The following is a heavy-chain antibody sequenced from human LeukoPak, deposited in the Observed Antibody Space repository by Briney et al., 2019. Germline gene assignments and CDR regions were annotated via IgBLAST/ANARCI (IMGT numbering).Heavy chain of an antibody. CDR2: IYYSGST. Sequence: SETLSLTCTVSGGSISSSSYYWGWIRQPPGKGLEWIGSIYYSGSTYYNPSLKSRVTISVDTSKNQFSLKLSSVTAADTAVYYCARDRSPGGVVKNDYWFDPWGQETLVTVSS. CDR3: ARDRSPGGVVKNDYWFDP. V-gene: IGHV4-39*07. D-gene: IGHD2-8*02. J-gene: IGHJ5*02. CDR1: GGSISSSSYY.